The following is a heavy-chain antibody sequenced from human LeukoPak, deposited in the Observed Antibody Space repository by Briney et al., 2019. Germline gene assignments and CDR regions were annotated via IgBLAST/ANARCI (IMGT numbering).Heavy chain of an antibody. CDR2: IYYNGSP. CDR1: GASLISYY. J-gene: IGHJ4*02. CDR3: ARGSRELYYFDY. V-gene: IGHV4-59*01. Sequence: SETLSLTCTVSGASLISYYWNWIRQPPGKGLEWIGYIYYNGSPNYNPSLKSRVTMSQDTSKNQFSLKLTSVTAADTAVYYCARGSRELYYFDYWGQGTLVTVSS. D-gene: IGHD1-7*01.